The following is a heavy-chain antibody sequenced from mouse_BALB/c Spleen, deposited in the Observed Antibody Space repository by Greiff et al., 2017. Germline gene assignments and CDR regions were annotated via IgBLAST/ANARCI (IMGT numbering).Heavy chain of an antibody. CDR3: AITGYYFDY. Sequence: EVKVVESGGGLVKPGGSLKLSCAASGFAFSSYDMSWVRQTPEKRLEWVAYISSGGGSTYYPDTVKGRFTISRDNAKNTLYLQMSSLKSEDTAMYYCAITGYYFDYWGQGTTLTVSS. CDR1: GFAFSSYD. J-gene: IGHJ2*01. CDR2: ISSGGGST. D-gene: IGHD4-1*01. V-gene: IGHV5-12-1*01.